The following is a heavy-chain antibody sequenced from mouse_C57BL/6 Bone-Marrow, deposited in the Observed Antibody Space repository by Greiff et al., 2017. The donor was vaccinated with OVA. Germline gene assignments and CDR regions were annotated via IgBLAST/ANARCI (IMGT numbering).Heavy chain of an antibody. V-gene: IGHV10-1*01. CDR3: VRSYYSNYVAMDY. CDR1: GFSFNTYA. J-gene: IGHJ4*01. D-gene: IGHD2-5*01. CDR2: IRSKSNNYAT. Sequence: EVKVVESGGGLVQPKGSLKLSCAASGFSFNTYAMNWVRQAPGKGLEWVARIRSKSNNYATYYADSVKDRFTISRDDSESMLYLQMNNLKTEDTAMYYCVRSYYSNYVAMDYWGQGTSVTVSS.